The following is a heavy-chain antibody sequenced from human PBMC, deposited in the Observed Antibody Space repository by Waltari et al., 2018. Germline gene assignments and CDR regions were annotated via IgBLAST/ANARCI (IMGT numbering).Heavy chain of an antibody. D-gene: IGHD6-13*01. Sequence: QPQLHESGPGLVKPSDTLSLTCTFSGVSITRISYYWARFRKPPGKGLEWIGSIYYSGSTYYNPSLKSRVTISVDTAKNQFSLKLSSVTAADTAVYYCARGYSSSWNSYYFDYWGQGTLVTVSS. CDR3: ARGYSSSWNSYYFDY. V-gene: IGHV4-39*07. CDR2: IYYSGST. J-gene: IGHJ4*02. CDR1: GVSITRISYY.